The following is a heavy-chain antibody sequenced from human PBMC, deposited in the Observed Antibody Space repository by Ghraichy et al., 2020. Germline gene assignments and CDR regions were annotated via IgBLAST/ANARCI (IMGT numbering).Heavy chain of an antibody. CDR2: ISGSGGST. CDR3: AKHGDSSSWTRAHYYYYMDV. V-gene: IGHV3-23*01. J-gene: IGHJ6*03. D-gene: IGHD6-13*01. Sequence: GGSLRLSCAASGFTFSSYAMSWVRQAPGKGLEWVSAISGSGGSTYYADSVKGRFTISRDNSKNTLYLQMNSLRAEDTAVYYCAKHGDSSSWTRAHYYYYMDVWGKGTTVTVSS. CDR1: GFTFSSYA.